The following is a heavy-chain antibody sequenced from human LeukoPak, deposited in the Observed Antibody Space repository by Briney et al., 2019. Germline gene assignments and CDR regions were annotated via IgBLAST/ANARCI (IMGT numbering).Heavy chain of an antibody. CDR3: ARDGRFTSGSVFDY. J-gene: IGHJ4*02. D-gene: IGHD3-3*01. Sequence: SQSLSLTCTVSGGSISSGDYYWSWLRQPPGKGLEWIGYIYYTGSTYYQRSVKSRVTVAVDSSKNQFSPKLTSMTAADTAVFYCARDGRFTSGSVFDYWGQGTLVTLSP. CDR2: IYYTGST. CDR1: GGSISSGDYY. V-gene: IGHV4-30-4*08.